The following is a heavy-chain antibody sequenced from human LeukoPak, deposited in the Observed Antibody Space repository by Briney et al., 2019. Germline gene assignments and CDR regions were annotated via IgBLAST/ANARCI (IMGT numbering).Heavy chain of an antibody. CDR1: GFTFSSYA. J-gene: IGHJ4*02. D-gene: IGHD2-15*01. CDR2: ISGDGGST. Sequence: GGSLRLSCAVSGFTFSSYAMNWVRQAPGKGLEWVSFISGDGGSTYYADSVKGRFTISRDNSKNTLYLQMNSLRAEDTSVYYCAKDGGGRLGGFDYWGQGTLVTVSS. V-gene: IGHV3-23*01. CDR3: AKDGGGRLGGFDY.